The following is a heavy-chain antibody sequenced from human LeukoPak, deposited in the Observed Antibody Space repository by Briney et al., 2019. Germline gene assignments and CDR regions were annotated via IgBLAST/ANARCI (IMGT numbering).Heavy chain of an antibody. CDR2: IGGSDSST. Sequence: GGSLRLSCVASGFTFSSYAMTWVRQAPGKGLERVSSIGGSDSSTYYEDSVKGRFTISRDNSKNTLYLQMNSLRAEDTAVYYCAKVPIWGQGTMVTVSS. CDR1: GFTFSSYA. V-gene: IGHV3-23*01. J-gene: IGHJ3*02. CDR3: AKVPI.